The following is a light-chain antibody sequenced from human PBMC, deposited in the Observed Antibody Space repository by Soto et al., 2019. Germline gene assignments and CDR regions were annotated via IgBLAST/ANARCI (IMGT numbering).Light chain of an antibody. V-gene: IGKV3-15*01. CDR1: QSISSS. Sequence: EIVLTQSPATLSVSPGERATLSCRASQSISSSLAWYQQQPGQAPRLLIYHASTRAAGIPARFSGSGSGTEFTLTIRSLQSEDFAVYYCQQYYNWPPGTFGQGTKVEIK. CDR3: QQYYNWPPGT. CDR2: HAS. J-gene: IGKJ1*01.